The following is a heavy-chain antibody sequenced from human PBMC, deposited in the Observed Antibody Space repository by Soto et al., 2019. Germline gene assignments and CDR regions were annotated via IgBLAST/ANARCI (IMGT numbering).Heavy chain of an antibody. Sequence: QLQLQESGSGLVKPSQTQSLTCAVSGGSISSGGYSWSWIRQPPGKGLEWIGYIYHSGSTYYNPXLXSXATISVDRSKNQFSLTLSSVTAADTAVYYCARVPLPWGQGTLVTVSS. V-gene: IGHV4-30-2*01. J-gene: IGHJ5*02. CDR1: GGSISSGGYS. CDR3: ARVPLP. CDR2: IYHSGST.